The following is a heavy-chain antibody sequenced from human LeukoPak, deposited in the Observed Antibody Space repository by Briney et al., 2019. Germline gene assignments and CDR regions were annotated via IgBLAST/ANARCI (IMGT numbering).Heavy chain of an antibody. J-gene: IGHJ6*02. Sequence: GGSLRLSCAVAGFTFSSYAMHWVRQAPGKGLEWVAVISYDGSNKYYADSVKGRFTISRDNSKNTLYLQMNSLRAEDTAVYYCAREGSGCSFSDYYYYYGMDVWGQGTTVTVSS. CDR3: AREGSGCSFSDYYYYYGMDV. D-gene: IGHD5-12*01. CDR1: GFTFSSYA. V-gene: IGHV3-30-3*01. CDR2: ISYDGSNK.